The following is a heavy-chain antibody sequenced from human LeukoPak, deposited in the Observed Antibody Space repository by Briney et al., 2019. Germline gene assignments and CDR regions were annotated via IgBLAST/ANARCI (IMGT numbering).Heavy chain of an antibody. CDR3: ARDYGGNSRFDY. CDR1: GFTFSDYY. V-gene: IGHV3-11*01. J-gene: IGHJ4*02. Sequence: GGSLRLSCAASGFTFSDYYMSWIRQAPGKGLEWVSSISSSGTTTYYADSVKGRFTISRDNAKNSLYLQMNSLRAEDTAVYYWARDYGGNSRFDYWGQGTWVTVSS. D-gene: IGHD4-23*01. CDR2: ISSSGTTT.